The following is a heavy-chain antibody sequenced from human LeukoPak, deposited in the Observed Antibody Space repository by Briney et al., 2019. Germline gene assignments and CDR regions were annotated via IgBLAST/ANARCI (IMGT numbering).Heavy chain of an antibody. D-gene: IGHD7-27*01. Sequence: SVKLSCKASGGTFSSYAISWVRQAPGQGLEWMGGIIPIFGTANHAQKFQGRVTITADASTSTAYMELSSLRSEDTAVYYCARESSTGAYYYYYMDVWGKGTTVTVSS. CDR1: GGTFSSYA. CDR3: ARESSTGAYYYYYMDV. J-gene: IGHJ6*03. V-gene: IGHV1-69*13. CDR2: IIPIFGTA.